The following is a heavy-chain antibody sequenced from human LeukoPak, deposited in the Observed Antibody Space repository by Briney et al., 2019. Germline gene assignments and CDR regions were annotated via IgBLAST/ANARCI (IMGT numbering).Heavy chain of an antibody. CDR2: INPNSGST. J-gene: IGHJ4*02. V-gene: IGHV1-2*06. CDR1: GYTFTGYY. D-gene: IGHD2-15*01. CDR3: ARDGGGYCSGGSCYGGIDY. Sequence: ASVKVSCKASGYTFTGYYMHWVRQAPGQGLELMGRINPNSGSTNYAQKFQGRVTMTRDPSISTANMELSRLRSDDTAVYYCARDGGGYCSGGSCYGGIDYWGQGTLVTVSS.